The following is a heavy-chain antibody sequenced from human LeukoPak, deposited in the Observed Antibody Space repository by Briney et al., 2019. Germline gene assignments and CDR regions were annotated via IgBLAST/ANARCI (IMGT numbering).Heavy chain of an antibody. V-gene: IGHV4-4*07. CDR1: GDSISIYY. J-gene: IGHJ6*02. CDR2: IYTSGST. Sequence: PSETLSLTCTVSGDSISIYYWSWIRQPAGKGLEWIGRIYTSGSTNYNPSLKSRVTMSVDTSKNQFSLKLSSVTAADTAVYYCARESAAAGKGYYYYYGMDVWGQGTTVTVSS. CDR3: ARESAAAGKGYYYYYGMDV. D-gene: IGHD6-13*01.